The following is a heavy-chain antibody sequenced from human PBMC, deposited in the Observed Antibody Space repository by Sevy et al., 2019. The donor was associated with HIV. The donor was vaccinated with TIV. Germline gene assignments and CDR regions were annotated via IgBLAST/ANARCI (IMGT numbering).Heavy chain of an antibody. CDR2: ISSSSSYI. J-gene: IGHJ4*02. D-gene: IGHD3-3*01. CDR1: GFTFSSYS. Sequence: GGSLRLSCAASGFTFSSYSMNWVRQAPGKGLEWVSSISSSSSYIYYADSVKGRFTISRDNAENSLYLQMNSLRAEDTAVYYCARDSRDFWSGSLYDYWGQGTLVTVSS. V-gene: IGHV3-21*01. CDR3: ARDSRDFWSGSLYDY.